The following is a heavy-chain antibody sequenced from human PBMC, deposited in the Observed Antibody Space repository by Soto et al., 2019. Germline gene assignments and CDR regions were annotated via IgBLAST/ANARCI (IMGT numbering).Heavy chain of an antibody. D-gene: IGHD1-1*01. J-gene: IGHJ5*02. Sequence: PSETLSLTCTVSGGSISSGGYYWSWIRQHPGKGLEWIGYIYYSGSTYYNPSLKSRVTISVDTSKNQFSLKLSSVTAADTAVYYCARETPLRQQPFDPWGQGTLVTVSS. V-gene: IGHV4-31*03. CDR1: GGSISSGGYY. CDR3: ARETPLRQQPFDP. CDR2: IYYSGST.